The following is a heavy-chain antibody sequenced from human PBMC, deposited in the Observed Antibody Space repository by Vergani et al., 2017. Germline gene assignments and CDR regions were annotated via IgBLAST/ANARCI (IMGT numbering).Heavy chain of an antibody. CDR1: GYTFTSYA. D-gene: IGHD5-18*01. CDR3: ARVAAMGYYFDY. V-gene: IGHV1-3*01. CDR2: ISAYNGNT. J-gene: IGHJ4*02. Sequence: QVQLVQSGAEVKKPGASVKVSCKASGYTFTSYAMHWVRQAPGQRLECRGWISAYNGNTNYAQKFQGRVTMTTDTSTSTAYMELRRLRSDDTAIYYCARVAAMGYYFDYWGQGTLVTVSS.